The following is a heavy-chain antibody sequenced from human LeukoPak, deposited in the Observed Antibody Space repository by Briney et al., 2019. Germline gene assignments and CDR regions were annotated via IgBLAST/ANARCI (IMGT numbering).Heavy chain of an antibody. Sequence: SETLSLTCSVSGGSISSSLYFWGWIRQPPGKGLEWIGSTFYRGDTSYNSSLESSATIVVDTSKNQFSLKLSSVTAADTAVYYCARHVPSALRLVVVTSDWYFDLWGRGTMVTVSS. CDR1: GGSISSSLYF. CDR2: TFYRGDT. V-gene: IGHV4-39*01. CDR3: ARHVPSALRLVVVTSDWYFDL. D-gene: IGHD2-15*01. J-gene: IGHJ2*01.